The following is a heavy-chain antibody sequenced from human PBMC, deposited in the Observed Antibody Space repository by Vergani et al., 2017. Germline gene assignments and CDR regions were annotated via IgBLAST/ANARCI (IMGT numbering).Heavy chain of an antibody. CDR1: GGSFSGYY. CDR2: INHSGST. Sequence: QVQLQQWGAGLLKPSETLSLTCAVYGGSFSGYYWSWIRQPPGKGLEWIGEINHSGSTNDHPSLKSRVTISVDTSKNQFSLKLSSVTAADTAVYYCARGKLRYFDWPPYYWGQGTLVTVSS. CDR3: ARGKLRYFDWPPYY. J-gene: IGHJ4*02. D-gene: IGHD3-9*01. V-gene: IGHV4-34*01.